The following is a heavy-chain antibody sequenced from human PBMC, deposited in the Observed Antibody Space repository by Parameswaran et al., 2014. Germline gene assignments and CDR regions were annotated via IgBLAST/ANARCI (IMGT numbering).Heavy chain of an antibody. CDR3: AAQLSRPYGMDV. V-gene: IGHV1-2*02. J-gene: IGHJ6*02. CDR2: INPNSGGI. Sequence: WVRQAPGQGLEWMGWINPNSGGINYAQKFQGRVTMTRDTSISTAFMELGRLRSDDTAVYYCAAQLSRPYGMDVWGQGTTVTVSS. D-gene: IGHD2/OR15-2a*01.